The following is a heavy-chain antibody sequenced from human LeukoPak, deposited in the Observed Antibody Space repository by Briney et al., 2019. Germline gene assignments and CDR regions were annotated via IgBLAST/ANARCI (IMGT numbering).Heavy chain of an antibody. CDR1: GGSISSYC. J-gene: IGHJ4*02. V-gene: IGHV4-59*01. Sequence: SETLSLTCTVSGGSISSYCWSWIRQPPGKGLEWIGYIYYSGTTNYNPSLKSRVTISVDTSKNQFSLKLSSVTAADTAVYYCARGVYIAAAQYGYWGQGTLVSVSS. CDR2: IYYSGTT. D-gene: IGHD6-13*01. CDR3: ARGVYIAAAQYGY.